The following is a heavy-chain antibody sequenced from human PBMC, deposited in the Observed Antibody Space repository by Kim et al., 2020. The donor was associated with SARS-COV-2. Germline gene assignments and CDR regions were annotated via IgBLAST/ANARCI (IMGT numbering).Heavy chain of an antibody. Sequence: SETLSLTCTVSGGSISSGGYYWSWIRQHPGKGLEWIGYIYYSGSTYYNPSLKSRDTISVDTSKNQFSLKLSSVTAADTAVYYCARVCQRPTWYFDLWGRGTLVTVSS. V-gene: IGHV4-31*03. CDR2: IYYSGST. CDR1: GGSISSGGYY. CDR3: ARVCQRPTWYFDL. J-gene: IGHJ2*01. D-gene: IGHD6-25*01.